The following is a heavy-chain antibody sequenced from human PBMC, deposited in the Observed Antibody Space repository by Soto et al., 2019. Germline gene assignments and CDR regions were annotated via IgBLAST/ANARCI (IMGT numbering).Heavy chain of an antibody. CDR2: INPSVCST. D-gene: IGHD6-13*01. CDR3: ARVDSSRGNWYDP. CDR1: GYTFTSYY. Sequence: AAVKVSCKASGYTFTSYYMHWVRQAPGQGLEWMGIINPSVCSTSYAQKFQGRVTMTRDTSTSTVYMELSSLRSEDPAVYYCARVDSSRGNWYDPWGQGTLVSVSA. V-gene: IGHV1-46*01. J-gene: IGHJ5*02.